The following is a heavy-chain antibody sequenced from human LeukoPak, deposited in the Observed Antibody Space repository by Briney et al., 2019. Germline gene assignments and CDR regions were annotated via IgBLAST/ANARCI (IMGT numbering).Heavy chain of an antibody. CDR2: IYPGDSDT. V-gene: IGHV5-51*01. CDR3: ARRGEAAEWFDP. Sequence: GESLKISCKGSGYSFTNYWIAWVRQMPGKGLEWMGIIYPGDSDTRYSPSFQGQVTISADKSINTACLQWRSLKASDTAIYYCARRGEAAEWFDPWGQGTLVTVSS. CDR1: GYSFTNYW. D-gene: IGHD6-13*01. J-gene: IGHJ5*02.